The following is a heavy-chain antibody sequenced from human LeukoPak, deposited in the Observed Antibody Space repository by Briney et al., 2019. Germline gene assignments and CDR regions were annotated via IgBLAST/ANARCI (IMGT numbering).Heavy chain of an antibody. CDR2: IYYSGST. D-gene: IGHD5-24*01. Sequence: SETLSLTCTVSGGSISSFYWSWIRQPPEKGLEWIGYIYYSGSTNYNPSLKSRVTISVDTSKNQFSLKLSSVTAADTAVYYCARLNDGNNFKELEYWGQGTLVTVSS. J-gene: IGHJ4*02. CDR3: ARLNDGNNFKELEY. CDR1: GGSISSFY. V-gene: IGHV4-59*08.